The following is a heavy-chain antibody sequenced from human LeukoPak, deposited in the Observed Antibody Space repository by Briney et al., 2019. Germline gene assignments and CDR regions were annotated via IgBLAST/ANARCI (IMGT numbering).Heavy chain of an antibody. D-gene: IGHD3-22*01. V-gene: IGHV4-39*07. CDR1: GGSISSSSYY. J-gene: IGHJ4*02. CDR3: ARDLTYYYDSSGYYYNY. CDR2: IYYSGST. Sequence: SETLSLTCTVSGGSISSSSYYWGWIRQPPGKGLEWIGSIYYSGSTYYNPSLKSRVTISVDTSKNQFSLKLSSVTAADTAVYYCARDLTYYYDSSGYYYNYWGQGTLVTVSS.